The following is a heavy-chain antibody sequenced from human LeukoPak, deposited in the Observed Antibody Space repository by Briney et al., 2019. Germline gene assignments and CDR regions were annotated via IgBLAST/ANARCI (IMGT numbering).Heavy chain of an antibody. D-gene: IGHD1-1*01. Sequence: GGSLRLSCAASGFTFSSYGMHWVRQAPGKGLEWVAVISYDGSNKYYADSVKGRFTISRDNAKNSLHLHMNSLRVEDTAVYYCVRREGDFWGQGTLVTVSS. J-gene: IGHJ4*02. V-gene: IGHV3-30*03. CDR1: GFTFSSYG. CDR3: VRREGDF. CDR2: ISYDGSNK.